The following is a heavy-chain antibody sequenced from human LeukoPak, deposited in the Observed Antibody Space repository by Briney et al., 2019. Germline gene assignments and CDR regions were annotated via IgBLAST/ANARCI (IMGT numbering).Heavy chain of an antibody. CDR2: ISYTGTT. D-gene: IGHD2/OR15-2a*01. J-gene: IGHJ4*02. V-gene: IGHV4-59*01. Sequence: SEPLSLTCTVSGDSISSYHWNWIRQPPGKGLEYIGHISYTGTTNYNPSLKSRVTISLDTSKNQFSLKLNSVTAADTAVYYCARGRQYLNPFDSWGQGTLVTVSS. CDR3: ARGRQYLNPFDS. CDR1: GDSISSYH.